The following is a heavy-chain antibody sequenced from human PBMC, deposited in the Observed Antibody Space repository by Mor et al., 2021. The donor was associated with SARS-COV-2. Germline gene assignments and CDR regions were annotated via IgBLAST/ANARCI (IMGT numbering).Heavy chain of an antibody. J-gene: IGHJ3*02. CDR3: ARQDPQSAYAFDI. V-gene: IGHV4-59*08. Sequence: VTISVDTSNNQFTLKLSSVTAADTAVYYCARQDPQSAYAFDIWGQGTMVTVSS.